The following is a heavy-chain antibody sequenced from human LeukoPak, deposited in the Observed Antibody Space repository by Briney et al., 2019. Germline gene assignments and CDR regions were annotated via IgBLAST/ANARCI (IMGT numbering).Heavy chain of an antibody. CDR1: GFTFSSYG. J-gene: IGHJ3*02. CDR3: AKDRRVGATRDDAFDI. V-gene: IGHV3-30*18. D-gene: IGHD1-26*01. Sequence: PGGSLRLSCAASGFTFSSYGMHWVRQAPGKGLEWVAVISYDGSNKYYADSVKGRFTISRDNSKNTLYLQMNSLRAEDTAVYYCAKDRRVGATRDDAFDIWGQGTMVTVSS. CDR2: ISYDGSNK.